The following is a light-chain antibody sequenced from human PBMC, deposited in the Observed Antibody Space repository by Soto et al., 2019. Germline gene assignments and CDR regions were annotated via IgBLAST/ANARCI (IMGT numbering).Light chain of an antibody. CDR1: SNDVGSYDR. CDR3: ASYTTSSAFVV. CDR2: EVS. J-gene: IGLJ2*01. Sequence: QAALTQPPSVSASPGQSVTISCTGTSNDVGSYDRVSWYQQPPGTAPKLMIYEVSNRPSGVPGRVSGSKSGNTASLTISGLQAEDEAEYFCASYTTSSAFVVFVGGTKLTAL. V-gene: IGLV2-18*02.